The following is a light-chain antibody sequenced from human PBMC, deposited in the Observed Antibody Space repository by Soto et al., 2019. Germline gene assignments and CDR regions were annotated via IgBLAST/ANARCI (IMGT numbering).Light chain of an antibody. CDR1: SSDVGGYDH. V-gene: IGLV2-14*01. J-gene: IGLJ3*02. CDR3: NSYTISGTLWV. CDR2: EVS. Sequence: QSALTQPASVSGSPGQSITISCTGTSSDVGGYDHVSWYQQHPGKAPQLMIYEVSNRPSGVSHRFSGSKSGNTASLTISGLQAEDEADYYCNSYTISGTLWVFGGGTKLTVL.